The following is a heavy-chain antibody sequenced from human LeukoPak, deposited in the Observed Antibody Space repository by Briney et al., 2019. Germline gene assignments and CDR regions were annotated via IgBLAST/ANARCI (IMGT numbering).Heavy chain of an antibody. D-gene: IGHD3-22*01. CDR2: IWSDGTNQ. CDR3: ARDPYYYDSSGPYYFDY. V-gene: IGHV3-33*01. CDR1: GFTFSHYG. Sequence: GGSLRLSCEASGFTFSHYGMHWVRQAPGKGLEWVAVIWSDGTNQYYADSVKGRFTISRDNAKNSLYLQMNSLRAEDTAVYYCARDPYYYDSSGPYYFDYWGQGTLVTVSS. J-gene: IGHJ4*02.